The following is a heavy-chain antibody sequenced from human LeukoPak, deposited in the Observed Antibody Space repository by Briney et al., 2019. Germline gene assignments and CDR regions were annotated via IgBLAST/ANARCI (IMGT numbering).Heavy chain of an antibody. Sequence: PSQTLSLTCTVSGDSISSGDYYWSWIRQPAGKGLEWIGRISSSGSTNYNPSLKSRVTISVDTSKNQFSLKLSSVTAADTAVYYCARGVDDYDYYYMDVWGKGTTVTISS. CDR2: ISSSGST. CDR1: GDSISSGDYY. CDR3: ARGVDDYDYYYMDV. D-gene: IGHD5/OR15-5a*01. J-gene: IGHJ6*03. V-gene: IGHV4-61*02.